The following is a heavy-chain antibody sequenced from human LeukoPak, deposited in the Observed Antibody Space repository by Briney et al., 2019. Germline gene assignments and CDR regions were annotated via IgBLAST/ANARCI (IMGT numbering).Heavy chain of an antibody. D-gene: IGHD1-14*01. CDR2: IYYSGST. V-gene: IGHV4-31*03. J-gene: IGHJ4*02. Sequence: SETLSLTCTVSGGSISSGGYYWSWIRQHPGKGLEWIGYIYYSGSTYYNPSLKSRVTISVDTSKNQFSLKLSSVTAADTAVYYCARERRTASFEYWGQGTLVTVSS. CDR1: GGSISSGGYY. CDR3: ARERRTASFEY.